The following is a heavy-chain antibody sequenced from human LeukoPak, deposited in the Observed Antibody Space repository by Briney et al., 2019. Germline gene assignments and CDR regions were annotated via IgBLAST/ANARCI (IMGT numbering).Heavy chain of an antibody. CDR1: GGSISSSSYY. CDR2: IYYSGST. J-gene: IGHJ3*02. D-gene: IGHD4-17*01. V-gene: IGHV4-31*03. Sequence: SETLSLTCTVSGGSISSSSYYWGWIRQPPGKGLEWIGYIYYSGSTYYNPSLKSRVTISVDTSKNQFSLKLSSVTAADTAVYYCARGSDYGDYVGPSYIWGQGTMVTVSS. CDR3: ARGSDYGDYVGPSYI.